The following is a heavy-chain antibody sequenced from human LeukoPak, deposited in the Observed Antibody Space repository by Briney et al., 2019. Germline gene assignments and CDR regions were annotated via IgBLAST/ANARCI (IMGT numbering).Heavy chain of an antibody. V-gene: IGHV3-74*03. Sequence: GGSLRLSCAASGFTLSSYWMHWVRQAPGKGLVWVSRINSDGSTTTSADSVKGRFTISRDNAKKSLFLQVSSLRGEDTAVYYCARDRGFSYGIDFWGQGTLVTVSS. CDR2: INSDGSTT. CDR3: ARDRGFSYGIDF. CDR1: GFTLSSYW. J-gene: IGHJ4*02. D-gene: IGHD5-18*01.